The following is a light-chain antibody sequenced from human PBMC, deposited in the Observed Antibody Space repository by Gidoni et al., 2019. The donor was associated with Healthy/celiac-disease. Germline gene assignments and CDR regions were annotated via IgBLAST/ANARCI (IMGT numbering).Light chain of an antibody. CDR1: QSISSY. CDR3: QQSYSTPLT. Sequence: DIQMTQSPSYLSASVGDRVTITCRASQSISSYLNWYQQKPGKAPTLLNDAASSLQSGVPSSFSGSGSGTDFTLTISSLQPEDFATYYCQQSYSTPLTFGPGTKVEIK. CDR2: AAS. J-gene: IGKJ3*01. V-gene: IGKV1-39*01.